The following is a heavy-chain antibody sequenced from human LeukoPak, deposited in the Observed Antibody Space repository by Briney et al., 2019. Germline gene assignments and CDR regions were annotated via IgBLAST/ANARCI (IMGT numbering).Heavy chain of an antibody. CDR2: INPNSGGT. J-gene: IGHJ3*02. Sequence: ASVKVSCKASGYTFTGYYMHWVRQAPGQGLEWMGWINPNSGGTNYAQKFQGRVTMTRDTSISTAYMELSRLRSDDTAVYYCAREYDSSGYYPMLGAFDIWGQGTMVTVSS. D-gene: IGHD3-22*01. CDR3: AREYDSSGYYPMLGAFDI. V-gene: IGHV1-2*02. CDR1: GYTFTGYY.